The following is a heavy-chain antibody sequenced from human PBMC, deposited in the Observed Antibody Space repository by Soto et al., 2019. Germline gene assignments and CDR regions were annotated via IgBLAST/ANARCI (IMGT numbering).Heavy chain of an antibody. D-gene: IGHD3-9*01. CDR3: ARLEGLATISYYFDF. J-gene: IGHJ4*02. Sequence: PSETLSLTCTVSVVSISDYYWSWIRQPPGKGLEWIGYIHYSGSTDYNPSLQTRVTISLDKSKSQFSLRLNSVTAADSAVYFCARLEGLATISYYFDFWGQGAQVTVSS. V-gene: IGHV4-59*08. CDR1: VVSISDYY. CDR2: IHYSGST.